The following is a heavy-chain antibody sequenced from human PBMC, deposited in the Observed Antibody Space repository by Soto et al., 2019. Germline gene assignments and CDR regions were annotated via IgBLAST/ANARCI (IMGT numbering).Heavy chain of an antibody. D-gene: IGHD2-21*02. Sequence: QVQLVQSGAEVKKPGSSVKVSCKASGGTFSSYAISWVRQAPGQGLEWMGGIIPIFGTANYAQKFQGRVTITADESTSRAYMELGSLRSEDTAVYYCAREWSGGNSFANAFDFWGQGTMVTVSS. CDR3: AREWSGGNSFANAFDF. CDR1: GGTFSSYA. V-gene: IGHV1-69*01. J-gene: IGHJ3*01. CDR2: IIPIFGTA.